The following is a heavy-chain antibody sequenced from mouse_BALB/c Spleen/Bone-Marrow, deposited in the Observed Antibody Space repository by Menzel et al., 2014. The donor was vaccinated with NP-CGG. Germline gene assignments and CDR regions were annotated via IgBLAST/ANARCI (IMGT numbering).Heavy chain of an antibody. CDR1: GYAFSSSW. D-gene: IGHD2-4*01. V-gene: IGHV1-82*01. CDR2: IFPGDGDT. Sequence: VHLQQSGPELVKPGASVKISCKASGYAFSSSWLNWGKQRPGRGLGGIGRIFPGDGDTNYNGKFKGKATLTADKSSSTAYMQLSSLTSVDSAVYFCARRRDYDRYFDVWGAGTTVTVSS. J-gene: IGHJ1*01. CDR3: ARRRDYDRYFDV.